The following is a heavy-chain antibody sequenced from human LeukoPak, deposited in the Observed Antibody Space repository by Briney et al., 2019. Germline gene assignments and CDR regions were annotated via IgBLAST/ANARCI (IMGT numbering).Heavy chain of an antibody. CDR1: GYTFTSHG. CDR2: ITVNNGYT. D-gene: IGHD2-2*01. J-gene: IGHJ4*02. Sequence: ASVRVSCKAAGYTFTSHGFIWLRQAPGQGLEWMGWITVNNGYTKYAQELQGRVTMATDTSTSTAYMELRSLRSDDTAVYYCAKVHCISTNCNHIWTYFDYWGQGTLVTVSS. CDR3: AKVHCISTNCNHIWTYFDY. V-gene: IGHV1-18*01.